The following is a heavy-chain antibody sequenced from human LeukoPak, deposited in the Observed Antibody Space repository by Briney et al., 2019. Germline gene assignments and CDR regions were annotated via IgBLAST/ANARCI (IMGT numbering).Heavy chain of an antibody. CDR1: GFTFSSYA. J-gene: IGHJ5*02. CDR2: ISGSATT. Sequence: GGSLRLSCAASGFTFSSYAMSWVRQAPGKGLEWVSAISGSATTYYADSARGRFIISRDNSKNTLYLQMSSLRAEDTAVYYCAKSKEDCCGSFDPWGQGTLVTVSS. V-gene: IGHV3-23*01. D-gene: IGHD2-15*01. CDR3: AKSKEDCCGSFDP.